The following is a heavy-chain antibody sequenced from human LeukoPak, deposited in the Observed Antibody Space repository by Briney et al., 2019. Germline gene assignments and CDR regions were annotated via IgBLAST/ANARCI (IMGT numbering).Heavy chain of an antibody. CDR3: ARPRGCGSARCTNFDY. CDR1: GFIFSDFS. D-gene: IGHD2-2*01. V-gene: IGHV3-7*01. Sequence: GGSLRLSCTVSGFIFSDFSMSWVRQAPGKWLEWVAKMSEDGNEIFYVDSVKVRFTISRDNTKKSLYLQLNSLRPEDSAVYYCARPRGCGSARCTNFDYWGQGTLVTVSS. CDR2: MSEDGNEI. J-gene: IGHJ4*02.